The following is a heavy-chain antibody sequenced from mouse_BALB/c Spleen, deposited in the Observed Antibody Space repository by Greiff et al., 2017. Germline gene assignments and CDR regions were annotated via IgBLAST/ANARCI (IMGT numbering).Heavy chain of an antibody. J-gene: IGHJ3*01. CDR3: ARGRNLRGFAY. Sequence: LQQPGAELVKPGASVKMSCKASGYTFTSYNMHWVKQTPGQGLEWIGAIYPGNGDTSYNQKFKGKATLTADKSSSTAYMQLSSLTSEDSAVYYCARGRNLRGFAYWGQGTLVTVSA. V-gene: IGHV1-12*01. D-gene: IGHD1-1*01. CDR2: IYPGNGDT. CDR1: GYTFTSYN.